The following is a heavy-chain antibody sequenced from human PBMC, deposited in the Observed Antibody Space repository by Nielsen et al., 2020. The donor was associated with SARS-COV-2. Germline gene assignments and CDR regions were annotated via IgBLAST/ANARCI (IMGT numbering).Heavy chain of an antibody. D-gene: IGHD3-3*01. J-gene: IGHJ6*03. CDR3: ARDHHYDFWSGYFLKNYYYYMDV. V-gene: IGHV3-30*03. Sequence: GESLKISCAASGFTFSSYGMHWVRQAPGKGLEWVAVIAYDGSNKYYADSVKGRFTISRDNSKNTLYLQMNSLRAEDTAVYYCARDHHYDFWSGYFLKNYYYYMDVWGKGTTVTVSS. CDR2: IAYDGSNK. CDR1: GFTFSSYG.